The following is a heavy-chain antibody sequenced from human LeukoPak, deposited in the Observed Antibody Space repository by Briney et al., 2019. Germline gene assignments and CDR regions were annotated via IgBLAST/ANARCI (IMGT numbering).Heavy chain of an antibody. V-gene: IGHV4-59*01. D-gene: IGHD5-12*01. Sequence: SETLSLTCTASGGSISSYYWNWIRQPPGKGLEWIGYIYYRGSTNYNPSIKSRVTISVDTSKNQFSLKLSSATATDTAMYYCARGDDYKSTLFDYWGQGTLVTVSS. J-gene: IGHJ4*02. CDR3: ARGDDYKSTLFDY. CDR1: GGSISSYY. CDR2: IYYRGST.